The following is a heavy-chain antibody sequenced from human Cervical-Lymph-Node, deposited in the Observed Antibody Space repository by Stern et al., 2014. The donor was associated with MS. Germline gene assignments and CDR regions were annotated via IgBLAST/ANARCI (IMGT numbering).Heavy chain of an antibody. Sequence: QVQLGQSGGEVKKPGASVKVSCKASGYTFFTYGVSWVRQAPGQGLEWMGWISAYNGNTKDAEKFQDRVTLTTDTSTRTAYMDLRSLRSDDTAVYFCARDRGDDFWSGYYPDYYYYNGMDVWGQGTTVTVSS. CDR1: GYTFFTYG. J-gene: IGHJ6*02. CDR2: ISAYNGNT. D-gene: IGHD3-3*01. CDR3: ARDRGDDFWSGYYPDYYYYNGMDV. V-gene: IGHV1-18*01.